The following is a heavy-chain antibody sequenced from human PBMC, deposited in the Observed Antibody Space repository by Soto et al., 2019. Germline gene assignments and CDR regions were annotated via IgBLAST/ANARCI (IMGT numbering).Heavy chain of an antibody. CDR1: GFSFSTFW. D-gene: IGHD2-2*01. Sequence: EVQLVESGGDLVQPGGSLRLSCAASGFSFSTFWMHWVRQAPGKGLVWVSRINPEETTTTYADSVRGRFTISRDNAKNTLYLQMNSLRADDTAVYYCARGGLEPEDYWGQGTLVTVFS. V-gene: IGHV3-74*01. CDR2: INPEETTT. J-gene: IGHJ4*02. CDR3: ARGGLEPEDY.